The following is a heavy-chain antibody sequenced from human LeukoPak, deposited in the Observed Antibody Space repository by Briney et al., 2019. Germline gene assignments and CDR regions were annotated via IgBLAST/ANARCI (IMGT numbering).Heavy chain of an antibody. CDR1: GFTFSSYW. CDR2: IKQDGSER. Sequence: GGSLRLSCAASGFTFSSYWMTWVRQAPGKGLEWVANIKQDGSERNYVDSVKGRSTISRDNAKNSLYLQMNTLRDEDTAVYYCATGAGCGYWGQGTLVTVSS. J-gene: IGHJ4*02. V-gene: IGHV3-7*03. D-gene: IGHD6-19*01. CDR3: ATGAGCGY.